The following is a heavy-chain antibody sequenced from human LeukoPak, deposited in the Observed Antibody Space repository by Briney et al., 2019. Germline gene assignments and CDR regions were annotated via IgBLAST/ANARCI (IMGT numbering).Heavy chain of an antibody. CDR1: GFTFSSYE. J-gene: IGHJ4*02. D-gene: IGHD1-26*01. CDR2: ISSSGSTI. Sequence: GGSLRLSCAASGFTFSSYEMNWVRQAPGKGLEWVSYISSSGSTIYYADSVKGRFTISRDNAKNSLYLQMNSLRAEDTAVYHCARDTEWELPHWGQGTLVTVSS. CDR3: ARDTEWELPH. V-gene: IGHV3-48*03.